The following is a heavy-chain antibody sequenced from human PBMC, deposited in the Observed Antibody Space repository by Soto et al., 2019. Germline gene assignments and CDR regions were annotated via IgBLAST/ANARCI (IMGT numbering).Heavy chain of an antibody. CDR1: GYTFTSYD. D-gene: IGHD3-10*01. Sequence: ASVKVSCKASGYTFTSYDINWVRQATGQGLEWMGWMNPNSGNTGYAQKFQGRVTMTRNTSISTAYMELSSLRSEDTAVYYCAILRPMVGGENHVFITGGKGKMVTVPS. CDR3: AILRPMVGGENHVFIT. CDR2: MNPNSGNT. V-gene: IGHV1-8*01. J-gene: IGHJ4*02.